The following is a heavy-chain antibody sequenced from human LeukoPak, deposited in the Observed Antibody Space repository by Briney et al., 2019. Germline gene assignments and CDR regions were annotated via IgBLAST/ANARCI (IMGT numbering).Heavy chain of an antibody. CDR1: GFTFNDHS. CDR3: TKDFGIASTLIGNKFDP. CDR2: IDWNGVTR. Sequence: GGSLRLSCAGFGFTFNDHSMHWVRQAPGKGLEWVSGIDWNGVTRGYADPVKGRFTISRDNAKNSVHLQMNSLRPEDTALYYCTKDFGIASTLIGNKFDPWGQGTLVTVSS. V-gene: IGHV3-9*01. J-gene: IGHJ5*02. D-gene: IGHD3-10*01.